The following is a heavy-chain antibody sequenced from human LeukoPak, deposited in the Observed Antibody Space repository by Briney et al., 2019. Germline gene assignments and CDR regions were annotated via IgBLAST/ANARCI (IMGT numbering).Heavy chain of an antibody. D-gene: IGHD2-15*01. V-gene: IGHV4-34*01. Sequence: SETLSLTCAVYGGSFSGYYWSWIRQPPGKGLEWIGEINHSGSTNYNPSLKSRVTISVDTSKNQFSLKLSSVTAADTAVYYCARHLAYCSGGSCFDTGWFDPWGQGTLVTVSS. CDR2: INHSGST. CDR1: GGSFSGYY. J-gene: IGHJ5*02. CDR3: ARHLAYCSGGSCFDTGWFDP.